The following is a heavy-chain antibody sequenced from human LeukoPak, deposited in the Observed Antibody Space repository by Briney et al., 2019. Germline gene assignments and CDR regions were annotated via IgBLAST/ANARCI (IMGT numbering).Heavy chain of an antibody. CDR3: AKVPSGGSYYVFDY. J-gene: IGHJ4*02. CDR2: ISGSGGST. Sequence: SAISGSGGSTYYADSVKGRFTISRDNSKNTLYLQMNSLRAEDTAVYYCAKVPSGGSYYVFDYWGQGTLVTVSS. V-gene: IGHV3-23*01. D-gene: IGHD1-26*01.